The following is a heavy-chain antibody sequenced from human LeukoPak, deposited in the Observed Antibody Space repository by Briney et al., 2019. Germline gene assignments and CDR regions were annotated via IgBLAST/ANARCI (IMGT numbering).Heavy chain of an antibody. CDR1: GFTFSSYA. Sequence: GRSLRLSCAASGFTFSSYAMHWVRQAPGKGLEWVAVISYDGSNKYYADSVKGRFTISRDNSKNTLYLQMNSLRAEDTAVYYCARSPRLSHYGGNLPLINWFDPWGQGTLVTVSS. CDR2: ISYDGSNK. V-gene: IGHV3-30-3*01. CDR3: ARSPRLSHYGGNLPLINWFDP. D-gene: IGHD4-23*01. J-gene: IGHJ5*02.